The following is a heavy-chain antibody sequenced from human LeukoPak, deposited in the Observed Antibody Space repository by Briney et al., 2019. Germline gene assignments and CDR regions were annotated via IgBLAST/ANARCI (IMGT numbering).Heavy chain of an antibody. CDR1: GFTFSSYS. Sequence: GGSLRLSCAASGFTFSSYSMNWVRQAPGKGLEWVPSISSSSSYIYYADSVKGRFTISRDNAKNSLYLQMNSLRAEDTAVYYCARDPPGVAARDNWFDPWGQGTLVTVSS. CDR3: ARDPPGVAARDNWFDP. D-gene: IGHD2-15*01. J-gene: IGHJ5*02. CDR2: ISSSSSYI. V-gene: IGHV3-21*01.